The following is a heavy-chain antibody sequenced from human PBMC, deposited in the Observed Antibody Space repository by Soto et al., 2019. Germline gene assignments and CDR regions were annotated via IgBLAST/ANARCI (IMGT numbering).Heavy chain of an antibody. Sequence: SSETLSLTCTVSGGSISSGGYYWSWIRQHPGKGLEWIGYIYYSGSTYYNPSLKSRVTISVDTSKNQFSLKLSSVTAADTAVYYCARQGVPGIPGAFDIWGQGTMVTVSS. D-gene: IGHD2-21*01. V-gene: IGHV4-31*03. J-gene: IGHJ3*02. CDR3: ARQGVPGIPGAFDI. CDR2: IYYSGST. CDR1: GGSISSGGYY.